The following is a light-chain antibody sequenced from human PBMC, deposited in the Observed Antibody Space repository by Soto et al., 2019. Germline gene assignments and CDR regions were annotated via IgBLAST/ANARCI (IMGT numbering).Light chain of an antibody. V-gene: IGKV1-9*01. J-gene: IGKJ3*01. Sequence: DIPLTQSPSFLSASVGDRVTITCRASQDINGYLAWYQQKPGKAPKLLIFAASTLQSGVPFRFSGSGSGTEFTLTISSLQPEDFATYYCQQLNSYSIFTFGPGTTVDI. CDR3: QQLNSYSIFT. CDR1: QDINGY. CDR2: AAS.